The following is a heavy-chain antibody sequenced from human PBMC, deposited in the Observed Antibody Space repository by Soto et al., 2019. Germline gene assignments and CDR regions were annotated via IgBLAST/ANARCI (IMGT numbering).Heavy chain of an antibody. CDR2: IYYDDGST. CDR1: GFTVSTNY. Sequence: EAQLVETGGGLIQPGGSLRLSCAVSGFTVSTNYMSWVRQAPGKGLEWVSVIYYDDGSTYYADSVKGRFSISRDSSRNTLYLQMNSLRAEDTAVYYCASGQQVILRYYYGLDVWGQGTTVTVSS. D-gene: IGHD6-13*01. J-gene: IGHJ6*02. V-gene: IGHV3-53*02. CDR3: ASGQQVILRYYYGLDV.